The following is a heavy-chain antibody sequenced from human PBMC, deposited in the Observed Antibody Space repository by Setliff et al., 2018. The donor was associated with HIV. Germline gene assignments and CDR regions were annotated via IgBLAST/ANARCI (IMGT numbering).Heavy chain of an antibody. CDR3: ARGRTAGYTYNYGY. J-gene: IGHJ4*02. D-gene: IGHD3-16*01. CDR1: GYTFTSYY. CDR2: VNPSGGST. V-gene: IGHV1-46*01. Sequence: VKVSCKASGYTFTSYYMHWVRQAPGQGLEWLGMVNPSGGSTAYAQKFQGRVTMTRDTSTNTVYMDLSGLRSDDTAVYYCARGRTAGYTYNYGYWGQGTLVTVSS.